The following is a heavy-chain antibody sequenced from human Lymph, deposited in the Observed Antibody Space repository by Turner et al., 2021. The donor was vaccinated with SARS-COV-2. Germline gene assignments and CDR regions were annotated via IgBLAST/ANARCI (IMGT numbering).Heavy chain of an antibody. V-gene: IGHV3-48*02. Sequence: EVQLVEYGGGLVQPGGSLRRTSAASGFTFSSYSMNWVRQAPGKGLEWVSYISISSSTIYYADSVKGRFTISIDNAKNSLYLQMNSLRDEDTAVYYCARDRGGYGAYYYGLDVWGQGTTVTVSS. CDR2: ISISSSTI. CDR3: ARDRGGYGAYYYGLDV. J-gene: IGHJ6*02. CDR1: GFTFSSYS. D-gene: IGHD2-15*01.